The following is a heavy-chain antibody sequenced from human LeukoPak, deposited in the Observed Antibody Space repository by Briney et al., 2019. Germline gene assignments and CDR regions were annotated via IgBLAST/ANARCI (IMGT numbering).Heavy chain of an antibody. CDR2: IYNSGST. V-gene: IGHV4-59*08. CDR3: ASPGKYDNSPIDY. Sequence: PSETLSLTCTVSGGSISSYYWSWIRQPPGKGLEWIGYIYNSGSTNYNTSLKSRVTISVDTSKNQFSLKLNSVTAADAAVYYCASPGKYDNSPIDYWGQGTLVTVSS. J-gene: IGHJ4*02. CDR1: GGSISSYY. D-gene: IGHD1-1*01.